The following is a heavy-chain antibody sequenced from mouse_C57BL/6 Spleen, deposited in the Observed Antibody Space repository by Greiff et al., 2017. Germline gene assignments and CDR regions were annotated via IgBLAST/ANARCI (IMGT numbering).Heavy chain of an antibody. V-gene: IGHV1-80*01. J-gene: IGHJ3*01. D-gene: IGHD1-1*02. Sequence: LVESGAELVKPGASVKISCKASGYAFSSYWMNWVKQRPGKGLEWIGQIYPGDGDTNYNGKFKGKATLTADKSSSTAYMQLSSLTSEDSAVYFCARWELRAYWCQGTLVTVSA. CDR1: GYAFSSYW. CDR3: ARWELRAY. CDR2: IYPGDGDT.